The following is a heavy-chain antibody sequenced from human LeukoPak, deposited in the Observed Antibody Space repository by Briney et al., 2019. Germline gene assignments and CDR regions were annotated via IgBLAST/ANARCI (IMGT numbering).Heavy chain of an antibody. CDR3: ATGSAYYYDSGGPFDI. Sequence: GASVKVSCKVSGYTLTELSMHWVRQAPGKGLEWMGGFDPEDGETIYAQKFQGRVTMTEDTSTDTAYMELSSLRSGDTAVYYCATGSAYYYDSGGPFDIWGQGTMVTVSS. CDR1: GYTLTELS. CDR2: FDPEDGET. J-gene: IGHJ3*02. V-gene: IGHV1-24*01. D-gene: IGHD3-22*01.